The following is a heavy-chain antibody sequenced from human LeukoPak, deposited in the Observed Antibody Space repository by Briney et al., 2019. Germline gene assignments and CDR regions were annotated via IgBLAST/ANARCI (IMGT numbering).Heavy chain of an antibody. CDR1: GFTFSSYS. V-gene: IGHV3-21*01. Sequence: SGGSLRLSCAASGFTFSSYSMNWVRQAPGEGLEWVSSISSSSSYIYYADSVKGRFTISRDNAKNSLYLQMNSLRAEDTAVYYCARSHSGSYPEFDYWGQGTLVTVSS. CDR3: ARSHSGSYPEFDY. D-gene: IGHD1-26*01. CDR2: ISSSSSYI. J-gene: IGHJ4*02.